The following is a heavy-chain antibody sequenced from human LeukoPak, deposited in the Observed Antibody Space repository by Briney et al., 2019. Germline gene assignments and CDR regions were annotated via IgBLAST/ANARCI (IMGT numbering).Heavy chain of an antibody. D-gene: IGHD3-22*01. J-gene: IGHJ3*02. CDR2: ISSSSSYI. CDR1: GFTFSSYS. Sequence: GGSLRLSCAASGFTFSSYSMNWVRQAPGKGLEWVSSISSSSSYIYYADSVKGRFTISRDNAKNSPYLQMNSLRAEDTAVYYCARDLETYYDSSGYYQTHAFDIWGQGTMVTVSS. CDR3: ARDLETYYDSSGYYQTHAFDI. V-gene: IGHV3-21*01.